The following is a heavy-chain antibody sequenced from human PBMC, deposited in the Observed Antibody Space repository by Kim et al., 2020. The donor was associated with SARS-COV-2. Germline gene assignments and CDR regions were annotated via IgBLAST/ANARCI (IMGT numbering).Heavy chain of an antibody. V-gene: IGHV4-59*01. Sequence: SETLSLTCTVSGGSISSYYWSWIRQPPGKGLEWIGYIYYSGSTNYNPSLKSRVTISVDTSKNQFSLKLSSVTAADTAVYYCARVRTGYGDYEGFDPWGQGTLVTVSS. CDR3: ARVRTGYGDYEGFDP. CDR2: IYYSGST. CDR1: GGSISSYY. J-gene: IGHJ5*02. D-gene: IGHD4-17*01.